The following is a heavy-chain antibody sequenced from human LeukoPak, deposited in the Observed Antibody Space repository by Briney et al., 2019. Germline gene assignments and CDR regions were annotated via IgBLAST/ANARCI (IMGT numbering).Heavy chain of an antibody. Sequence: GASVKVSCKASGYTFTGYYMHWVRQAPGQGLEWMGWINPNSGGTNYAQKFQGRVTMTRDTSISTAYMELSRLRSDDTAVYYCARADSSSWYWGEGAFDIWGQGTMVTVSS. D-gene: IGHD6-13*01. J-gene: IGHJ3*02. CDR1: GYTFTGYY. CDR3: ARADSSSWYWGEGAFDI. V-gene: IGHV1-2*02. CDR2: INPNSGGT.